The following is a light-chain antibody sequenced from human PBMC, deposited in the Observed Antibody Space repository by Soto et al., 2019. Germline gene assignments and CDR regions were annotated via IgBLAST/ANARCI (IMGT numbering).Light chain of an antibody. CDR3: QQYNNWPYT. CDR2: AAS. J-gene: IGKJ2*01. V-gene: IGKV3-15*01. Sequence: EIVMTQSPAPLSVSPGERATLSCRASQGVSRNLAWYQQKPGQAPRLLIYAASTRATGIPARFSGSGSGTEFTLTISSLQSEDFAVYYCQQYNNWPYTFGQGTKLEIK. CDR1: QGVSRN.